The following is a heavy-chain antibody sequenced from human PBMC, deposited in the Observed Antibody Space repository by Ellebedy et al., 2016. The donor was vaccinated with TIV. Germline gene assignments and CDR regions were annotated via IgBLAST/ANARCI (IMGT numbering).Heavy chain of an antibody. CDR3: ARGHCSGGSCYSAWYYYYGMDV. J-gene: IGHJ6*02. D-gene: IGHD2-15*01. CDR2: IIPIFGTA. Sequence: AASVKVSCKASGGTFSSYAISWVRQAPGQGLEWMGGIIPIFGTANYAQKFQGRVTITADESTSTAYMELSSLRSEDTAVYYCARGHCSGGSCYSAWYYYYGMDVWGQGTTVTVSS. V-gene: IGHV1-69*13. CDR1: GGTFSSYA.